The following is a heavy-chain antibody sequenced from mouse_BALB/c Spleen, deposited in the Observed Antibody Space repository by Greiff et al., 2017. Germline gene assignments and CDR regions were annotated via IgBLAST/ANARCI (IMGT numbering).Heavy chain of an antibody. D-gene: IGHD1-1*01. CDR3: ARGGYYYGSSYDYAMDY. Sequence: EVKLVESGGGLVQPGGSRKLSCAASGFTFSSFGMHWVRQAPEKGLEWVAYISSGSSTIYYADTVKGRFTISRDNPKNTLFLQMTSLRSEDTAMYYCARGGYYYGSSYDYAMDYWGQGTSVTVSS. V-gene: IGHV5-17*02. CDR1: GFTFSSFG. CDR2: ISSGSSTI. J-gene: IGHJ4*01.